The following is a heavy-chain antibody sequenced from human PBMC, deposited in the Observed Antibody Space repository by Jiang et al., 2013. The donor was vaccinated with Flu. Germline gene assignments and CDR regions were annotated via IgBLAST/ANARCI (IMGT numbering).Heavy chain of an antibody. CDR1: GTSIEIGAYS. V-gene: IGHV4-61*02. CDR2: INIRGST. CDR3: ARMAVFGEQH. Sequence: GPGLVKPSQTLSLTCTVSGTSIEIGAYSWTWIRQSAGKGLEWIGRINIRGSTKYNPSLQSRVSLSVDTSKNQFSLKLTSMTAADTAVYYCARMAVFGEQHWGQGTLVSVSS. J-gene: IGHJ1*01. D-gene: IGHD3-10*02.